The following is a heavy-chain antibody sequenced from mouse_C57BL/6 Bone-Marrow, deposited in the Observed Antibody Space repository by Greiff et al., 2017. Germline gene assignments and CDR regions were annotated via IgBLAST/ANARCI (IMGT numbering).Heavy chain of an antibody. V-gene: IGHV1-39*01. D-gene: IGHD2-14*01. CDR3: ARDYKYDYAMDY. J-gene: IGHJ4*01. Sequence: EVKLMESGPELVKPGASVKISCKASGYSFTDYNMSWVNQSKGKSLEWIGVINPNNGTTSYNQTVKGKSTFTVDKSSITAYMHINSLTSDVSAVYCCARDYKYDYAMDYWGQGTSVTVAS. CDR2: INPNNGTT. CDR1: GYSFTDYN.